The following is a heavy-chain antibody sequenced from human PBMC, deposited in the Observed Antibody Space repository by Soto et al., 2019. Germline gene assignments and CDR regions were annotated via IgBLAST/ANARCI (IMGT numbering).Heavy chain of an antibody. CDR2: INAGNGNT. CDR3: ARVYCSSTSCSYSYGMDV. CDR1: GYTFTSYA. Sequence: QVQLVQSGAEVKKPGASVKVSCKASGYTFTSYAMHWVRQAPGQRLEWMGWINAGNGNTKYSQKFQGRVTITRDTSASTAYMELSSLRSEDTAVYYCARVYCSSTSCSYSYGMDVWGQGTTVTVSS. D-gene: IGHD2-2*01. V-gene: IGHV1-3*01. J-gene: IGHJ6*02.